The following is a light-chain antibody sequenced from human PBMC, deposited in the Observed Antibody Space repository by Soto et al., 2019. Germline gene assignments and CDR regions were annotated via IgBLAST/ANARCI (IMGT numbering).Light chain of an antibody. V-gene: IGKV3-15*01. CDR2: GAS. Sequence: EIVITQSPATLSVSPGERATLSCRASQSLTSNLAWYQQKPGQAPRLLIYGASTRATGIPARFSGSGSGTEFTLTISSLQSEDFAVYYCQHRSNWPPITFGQGTRLEIK. J-gene: IGKJ5*01. CDR1: QSLTSN. CDR3: QHRSNWPPIT.